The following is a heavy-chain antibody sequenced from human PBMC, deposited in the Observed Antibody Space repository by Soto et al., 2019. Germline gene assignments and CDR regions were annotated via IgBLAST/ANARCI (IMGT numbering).Heavy chain of an antibody. Sequence: AASVKVSCKASGYTFTSYGISWVRQAPGQGLEWMGWISAYNGNTNYAQKLQGRVTMTTDTSTSTAYMELRSLRSDDTAVYYCARDLCSSTSCYVGNAFDIWGQGTMVTVSS. D-gene: IGHD2-2*01. V-gene: IGHV1-18*01. CDR2: ISAYNGNT. J-gene: IGHJ3*02. CDR1: GYTFTSYG. CDR3: ARDLCSSTSCYVGNAFDI.